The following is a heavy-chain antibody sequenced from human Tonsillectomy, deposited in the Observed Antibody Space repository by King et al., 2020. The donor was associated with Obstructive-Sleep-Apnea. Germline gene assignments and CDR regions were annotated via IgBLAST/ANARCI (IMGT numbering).Heavy chain of an antibody. Sequence: LQLQESGPGLVKPSETLSLTCTVSGGSISSSSYYWGWICQPPGKGLEWIGSIYYSGSTYYNPSLKSRVTISVDTSKNPFSPKLSSVTAADTAVYYCARSFSRKNIAWFDPWGQGTLVTVSS. V-gene: IGHV4-39*07. CDR3: ARSFSRKNIAWFDP. D-gene: IGHD2/OR15-2a*01. CDR1: GGSISSSSYY. CDR2: IYYSGST. J-gene: IGHJ5*02.